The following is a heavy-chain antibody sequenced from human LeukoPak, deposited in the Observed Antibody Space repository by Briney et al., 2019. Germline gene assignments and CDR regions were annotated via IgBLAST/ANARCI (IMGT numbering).Heavy chain of an antibody. CDR2: IYYSGST. Sequence: SETLSLTCTVSGGSISSSSYYWGWIRQPPGKGLEWIGSIYYSGSTYYNPSLKSRVTISVDTSKNQFSLKLSSVTAADTAVYYCARDQSTSLAVAGTGVDYWGQGTLVTVSS. J-gene: IGHJ4*02. CDR1: GGSISSSSYY. D-gene: IGHD6-19*01. V-gene: IGHV4-39*07. CDR3: ARDQSTSLAVAGTGVDY.